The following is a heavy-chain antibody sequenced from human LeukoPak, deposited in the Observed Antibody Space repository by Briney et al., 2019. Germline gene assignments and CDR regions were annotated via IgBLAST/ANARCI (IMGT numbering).Heavy chain of an antibody. Sequence: SETLSLTCTVSGGSISSGGYYWSWIRQHPGEGLEWIGYIYYSGSTYYNPSLKSRVTISVDTSKNQFSLKLSSVTAADTAVYYCARPIAVAGNDAFDIWGQGTMVTVSS. CDR3: ARPIAVAGNDAFDI. CDR2: IYYSGST. J-gene: IGHJ3*02. V-gene: IGHV4-31*03. D-gene: IGHD6-19*01. CDR1: GGSISSGGYY.